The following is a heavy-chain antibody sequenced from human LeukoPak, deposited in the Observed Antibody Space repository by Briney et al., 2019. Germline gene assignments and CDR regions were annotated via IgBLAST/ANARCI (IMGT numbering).Heavy chain of an antibody. V-gene: IGHV3-11*04. CDR1: GFTFSDYY. Sequence: PGGSLRLSCAASGFTFSDYYMSWIRQAPGKGLEWLSYIGSSVSTIYYADSVKGRFTISGDNAKNSLYLQMNSLRAEDTAVYYCARDEVGPYYYDSSGSIDYWGQGTLVTVSS. J-gene: IGHJ4*02. CDR3: ARDEVGPYYYDSSGSIDY. CDR2: IGSSVSTI. D-gene: IGHD3-22*01.